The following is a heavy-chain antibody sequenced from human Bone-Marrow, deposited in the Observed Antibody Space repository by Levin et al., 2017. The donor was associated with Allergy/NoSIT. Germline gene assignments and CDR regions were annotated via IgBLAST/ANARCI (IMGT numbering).Heavy chain of an antibody. CDR2: IYYSGST. CDR1: GGSMSTNY. Sequence: SETLSLTCIVSGGSMSTNYWSWIRLLPGKGLEWIGHIYYSGSTNYNPSLKSRVTISVDTSKNQFSLKLNSLTAADTAVYFCATNSADYSGSGTYSGRTIDGFDIWGQGTMVTVSS. CDR3: ATNSADYSGSGTYSGRTIDGFDI. D-gene: IGHD3-10*01. J-gene: IGHJ3*02. V-gene: IGHV4-59*01.